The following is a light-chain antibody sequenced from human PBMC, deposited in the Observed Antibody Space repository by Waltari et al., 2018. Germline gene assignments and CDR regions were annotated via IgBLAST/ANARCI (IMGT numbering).Light chain of an antibody. CDR1: QSVSKR. CDR3: QQYKTFPRT. CDR2: AAS. J-gene: IGKJ1*01. V-gene: IGKV1-5*03. Sequence: DIEMTQSPSNVSASVGDRVIITCRASQSVSKRVAWYQFKGGKAPKVLISAASTIESGVPSRFGGGGSGSDFALTIAGLQPEDSATYYCQQYKTFPRTFGPGTRVEIK.